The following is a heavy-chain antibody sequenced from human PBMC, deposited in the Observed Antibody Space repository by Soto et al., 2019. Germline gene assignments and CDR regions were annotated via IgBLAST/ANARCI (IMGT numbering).Heavy chain of an antibody. D-gene: IGHD3-3*01. J-gene: IGHJ6*02. CDR1: GFTFASYG. V-gene: IGHV3-30*03. CDR3: ATDTYYDFWRGYSYYYGMDV. CDR2: ISYDGSNK. Sequence: GGSLRLSCAASGFTFASYGMHWVRQAPGKGLEWVAVISYDGSNKYYADSVKGRFTISRDNSKNTLYLQMNSLRAEDTAVFYCATDTYYDFWRGYSYYYGMDVWGQGTTVTVSS.